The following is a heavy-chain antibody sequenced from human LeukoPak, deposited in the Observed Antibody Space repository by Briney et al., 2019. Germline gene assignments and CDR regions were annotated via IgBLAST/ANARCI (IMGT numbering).Heavy chain of an antibody. Sequence: ASVKVSCKASGYTFTSYGISWVRQAPGQGLEWMGWISAYNGNTNYAQKLQGRVTMTTDTSTSTAYMELRSLRSDDTAVYYCARGGWDYYDSSGYPLWDYWGQGTLVTVSS. CDR1: GYTFTSYG. CDR2: ISAYNGNT. J-gene: IGHJ4*02. V-gene: IGHV1-18*01. D-gene: IGHD3-22*01. CDR3: ARGGWDYYDSSGYPLWDY.